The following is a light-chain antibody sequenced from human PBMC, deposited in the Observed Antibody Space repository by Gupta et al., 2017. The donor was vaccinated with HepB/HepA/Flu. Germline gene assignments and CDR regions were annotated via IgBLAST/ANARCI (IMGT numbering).Light chain of an antibody. CDR1: SGSIASSY. CDR2: EDN. CDR3: QSYDSTIHAV. V-gene: IGLV6-57*03. Sequence: NFMLTQPHSVSESPGKTVTISCTRSSGSIASSYVQWYQQRPASAPPTLIYEDNQRPSGVPDRFSGSIDSSSNSAFLTISGLETGDEADYFGQSYDSTIHAVFGGGTKLTVL. J-gene: IGLJ2*01.